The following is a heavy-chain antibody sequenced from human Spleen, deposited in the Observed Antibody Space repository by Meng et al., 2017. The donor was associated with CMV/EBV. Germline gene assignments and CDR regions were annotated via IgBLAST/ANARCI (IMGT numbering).Heavy chain of an antibody. CDR2: IYYSGST. V-gene: IGHV4-39*07. D-gene: IGHD2-2*02. CDR1: GFTFSTYGI. Sequence: GSLRLSCAASGFTFSTYGIHWVRQPPGKGLEWIGSIYYSGSTYYNPSLKSRVTISVDTSKNQFSLKLSSVTAADTAVYYCARGVVPVAITEGDNWFDPWGQGTLVTVSS. CDR3: ARGVVPVAITEGDNWFDP. J-gene: IGHJ5*02.